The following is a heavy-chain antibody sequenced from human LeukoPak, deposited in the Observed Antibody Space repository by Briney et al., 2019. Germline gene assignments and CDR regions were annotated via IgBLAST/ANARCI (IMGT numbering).Heavy chain of an antibody. CDR2: IKQDGSER. J-gene: IGHJ6*02. V-gene: IGHV3-7*03. CDR3: ANGEKTVAGVFFYYYGLDV. D-gene: IGHD6-19*01. Sequence: GGSLRLSCAASGFTFSSYWMSWVRQAPGKGLEWVANIKQDGSERYYVDSVKGRFTISRDNAKNSLYLQMNSLRAEDTAVYYCANGEKTVAGVFFYYYGLDVWGQGTTVTVS. CDR1: GFTFSSYW.